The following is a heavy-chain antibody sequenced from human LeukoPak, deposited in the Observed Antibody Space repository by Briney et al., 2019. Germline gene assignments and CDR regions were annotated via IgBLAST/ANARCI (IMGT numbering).Heavy chain of an antibody. J-gene: IGHJ4*02. CDR2: IYYSGST. Sequence: SETLSLTCTVSGGSISSSSYYWGWIRQPPGKGLEWIGSIYYSGSTYYNPSLESRVTISVDRSKNQFSLKLSSVTAADTAVYYCASFSSGWYSGFDYWGQGTLVTVSS. D-gene: IGHD6-19*01. CDR1: GGSISSSSYY. V-gene: IGHV4-39*07. CDR3: ASFSSGWYSGFDY.